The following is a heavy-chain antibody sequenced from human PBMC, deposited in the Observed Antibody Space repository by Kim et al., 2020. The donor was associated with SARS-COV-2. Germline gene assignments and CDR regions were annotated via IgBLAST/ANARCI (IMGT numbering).Heavy chain of an antibody. Sequence: GGSLRLPCAASGFTFSSYEMNWVRQAPGKGLEWVSYISSSGSTIYYADSVKGRFTISRDNAKNSLYLQMNSLRAEDTAVYYCARPRYYDFWSGYYRGDAFDIWGQGTMVTVSS. CDR2: ISSSGSTI. CDR3: ARPRYYDFWSGYYRGDAFDI. J-gene: IGHJ3*02. CDR1: GFTFSSYE. V-gene: IGHV3-48*03. D-gene: IGHD3-3*01.